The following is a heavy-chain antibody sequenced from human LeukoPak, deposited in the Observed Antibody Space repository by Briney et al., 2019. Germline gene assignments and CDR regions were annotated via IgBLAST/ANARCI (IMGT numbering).Heavy chain of an antibody. CDR2: IYYSGST. J-gene: IGHJ4*02. CDR3: ADGVGATLTDYYFDY. CDR1: GGSVSRSSYY. Sequence: SETLSLTCTVSGGSVSRSSYYWGWIRQPPGKGLEWIGNIYYSGSTYYNPSLKSRVTISVDTSKNQFSLKLSSVAAADTAVYYCADGVGATLTDYYFDYWGQGTLVTVSS. D-gene: IGHD1-26*01. V-gene: IGHV4-39*01.